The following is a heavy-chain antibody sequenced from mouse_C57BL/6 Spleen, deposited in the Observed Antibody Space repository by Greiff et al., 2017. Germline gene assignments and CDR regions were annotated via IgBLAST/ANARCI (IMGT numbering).Heavy chain of an antibody. CDR2: IYPSDSET. Sequence: QVQLQPPGAELVRPGSSVKLSCKASGYTFTSYWMDWVKQRPGQGLEWIGNIYPSDSETHYNQKFKDKATLTVDKSSSTAYMQLISLTSDDSAVYYCARFDGNSRAWFAYWGQGTLVTVSA. J-gene: IGHJ3*01. D-gene: IGHD1-1*01. V-gene: IGHV1-61*01. CDR3: ARFDGNSRAWFAY. CDR1: GYTFTSYW.